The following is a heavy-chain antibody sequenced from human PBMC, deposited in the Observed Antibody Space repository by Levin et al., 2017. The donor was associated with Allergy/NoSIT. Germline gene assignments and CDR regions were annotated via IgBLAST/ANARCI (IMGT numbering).Heavy chain of an antibody. J-gene: IGHJ4*02. D-gene: IGHD3-10*01. CDR2: INAGNGNT. CDR1: GYTFTSYA. Sequence: ASVKVSCKASGYTFTSYAMHWVRQAPGQRLEWMGWINAGNGNTKYSQKFQGRVTINRDTSASTAYMELSSLRSEDTAVYYCARGRQYYGSGSTYYFDYWGQGTLVTVSS. CDR3: ARGRQYYGSGSTYYFDY. V-gene: IGHV1-3*01.